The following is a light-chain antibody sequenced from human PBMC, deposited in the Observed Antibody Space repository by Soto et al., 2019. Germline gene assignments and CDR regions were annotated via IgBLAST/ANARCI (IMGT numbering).Light chain of an antibody. V-gene: IGKV1-16*02. CDR1: QDISNY. Sequence: DIQMTQSPSSLSASVGDRVTITCRASQDISNYFDWFQQKPGKAPKSLIYVASRLQRGVPSKFSGSGSGTDFTLTISSLQPEDSATYYCQQYDTYPRTFGQGTKVEIK. CDR2: VAS. CDR3: QQYDTYPRT. J-gene: IGKJ1*01.